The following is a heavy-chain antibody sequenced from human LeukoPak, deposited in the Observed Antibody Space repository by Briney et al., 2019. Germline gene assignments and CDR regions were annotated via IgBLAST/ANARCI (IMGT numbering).Heavy chain of an antibody. V-gene: IGHV1-69*04. CDR1: GYTFTSYG. D-gene: IGHD6-6*01. CDR3: ARDIGYSSSSVWFDP. Sequence: GASVKVSCKASGYTFTSYGISWVRQAPGQGLEWMGRIIPIFGIANCAQKFQGRVTITADKSTSTAYMELSSLRSEDTAVYYCARDIGYSSSSVWFDPWGQGTLVTVSS. J-gene: IGHJ5*02. CDR2: IIPIFGIA.